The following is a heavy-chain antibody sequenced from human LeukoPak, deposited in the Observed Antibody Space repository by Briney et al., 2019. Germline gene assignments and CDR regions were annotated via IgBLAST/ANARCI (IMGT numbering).Heavy chain of an antibody. CDR3: ARERSYYADTGTDY. V-gene: IGHV4-39*07. CDR1: GGSISSSSYY. CDR2: IYYSGST. J-gene: IGHJ4*02. D-gene: IGHD3-22*01. Sequence: PSETLSLTCTVSGGSISSSSYYWGWIRQPPGKGLEWIGSIYYSGSTYYNPSLNSRVTISVDTSKNQFSLSLSSVTAADTDLCYCARERSYYADTGTDYWGQGALVTVSS.